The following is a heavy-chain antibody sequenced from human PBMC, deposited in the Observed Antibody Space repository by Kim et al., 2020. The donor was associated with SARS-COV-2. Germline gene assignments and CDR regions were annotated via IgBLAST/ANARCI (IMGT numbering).Heavy chain of an antibody. V-gene: IGHV5-51*01. CDR2: IYPGDSDT. J-gene: IGHJ6*02. Sequence: GESLKISCKGSGYSFTSYWIGWVRQMPGKGLEWMGIIYPGDSDTRYSPSFQGQVTISADKSISTAYLQWSSLKASDTAMYYCARQGGGIVVVPAAIDYYGMDVWGQGTTVTVSS. CDR3: ARQGGGIVVVPAAIDYYGMDV. CDR1: GYSFTSYW. D-gene: IGHD2-2*01.